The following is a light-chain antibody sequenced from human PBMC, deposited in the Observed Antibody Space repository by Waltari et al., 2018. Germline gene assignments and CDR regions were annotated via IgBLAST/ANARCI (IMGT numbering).Light chain of an antibody. V-gene: IGKV1-5*03. CDR1: QSISSW. CDR2: KAS. CDR3: QHYDSYPVT. Sequence: DIQMTQSPSTLSASVGDRVTITCRASQSISSWLAWYQQKPGKAPKLLLYKASTLEGGVPSRFSGRGSGREFTLTISSLQPDDFATYYCQHYDSYPVTFGQGTKVDIK. J-gene: IGKJ1*01.